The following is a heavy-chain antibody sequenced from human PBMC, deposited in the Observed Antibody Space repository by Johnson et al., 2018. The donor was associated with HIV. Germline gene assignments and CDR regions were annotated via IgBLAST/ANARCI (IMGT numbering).Heavy chain of an antibody. D-gene: IGHD7-27*01. V-gene: IGHV3-48*03. Sequence: VQLVESGGGLVQPGGSLRLSCAASGFIVSSNYMNWVRQAPGKGLEWVSYISPSGGTLFHADSVKGRFTISRDNAKNSLYLQMNSLRAEDTAVYYCAKSTRGNWGSCFDIWGQGTMVTVSS. J-gene: IGHJ3*02. CDR2: ISPSGGTL. CDR1: GFIVSSNY. CDR3: AKSTRGNWGSCFDI.